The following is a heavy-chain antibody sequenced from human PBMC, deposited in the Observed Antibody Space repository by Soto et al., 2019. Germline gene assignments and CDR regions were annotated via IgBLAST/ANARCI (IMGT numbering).Heavy chain of an antibody. CDR1: GYTFTSYG. CDR3: ARWIDIVATYAQNWYFDL. D-gene: IGHD5-12*01. CDR2: ISTYNGNT. Sequence: ASVKGSCKAFGYTFTSYGISWGRQAPGQGLEWMGWISTYNGNTNYPQKLQGRVTMTTDTPTSTAYMELRSLRSDDTAVYYCARWIDIVATYAQNWYFDLWGRGTLVTVSS. J-gene: IGHJ2*01. V-gene: IGHV1-18*04.